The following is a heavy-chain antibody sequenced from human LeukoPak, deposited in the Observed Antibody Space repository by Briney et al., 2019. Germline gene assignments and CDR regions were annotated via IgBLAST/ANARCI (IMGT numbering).Heavy chain of an antibody. CDR3: VREGSTAKGGFDI. Sequence: PGGSLRLSCAASGFTFSTYSMNWVRQAPGKGLEWVSFITSASSTTYYADSVKGRFTISRDNAKNSLYLQMNSLRAEDTAVYYCVREGSTAKGGFDIWGQGTMVTVSS. J-gene: IGHJ3*02. CDR1: GFTFSTYS. CDR2: ITSASSTT. V-gene: IGHV3-48*01. D-gene: IGHD5-18*01.